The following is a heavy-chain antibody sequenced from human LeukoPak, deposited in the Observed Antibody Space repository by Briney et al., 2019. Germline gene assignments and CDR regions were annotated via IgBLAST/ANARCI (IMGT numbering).Heavy chain of an antibody. J-gene: IGHJ6*02. CDR1: GYTFTNYA. D-gene: IGHD2/OR15-2a*01. CDR3: ARDKALTTSYGMDV. Sequence: GASVKVSGKASGYTFTNYAIHWVRQAPGQGLEWMGWINTDNGNRKYAQKFQGRVTITSDTSANTVNMELTSLRSEDTAVYFCARDKALTTSYGMDVWGQGTTVTVSS. V-gene: IGHV1-3*04. CDR2: INTDNGNR.